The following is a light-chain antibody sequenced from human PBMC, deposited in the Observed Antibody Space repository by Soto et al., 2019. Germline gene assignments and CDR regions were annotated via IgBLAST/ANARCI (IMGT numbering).Light chain of an antibody. Sequence: IVLTQSPGTLSLSLGERATLSCRASQSVSSSYLVWYQQKTGQAPRLLIYSASTRATGIPDRFSGSVSGTDFTLTISRLEPDDFAVYYCQQFGTSPPAITFGQGTRLELK. CDR1: QSVSSSY. V-gene: IGKV3-20*01. J-gene: IGKJ5*01. CDR2: SAS. CDR3: QQFGTSPPAIT.